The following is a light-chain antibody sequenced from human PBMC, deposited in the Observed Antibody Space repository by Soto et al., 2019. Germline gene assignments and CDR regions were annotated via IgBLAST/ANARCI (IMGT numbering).Light chain of an antibody. Sequence: QAVVTQPASVSGSPGQSIAISCTGTSSDVGGYNYVSWYQQHPGKAPKLMIHEVGNRPSGVSDRFSGSKSGNTASLTISGLQADDEADYYCSSHTSYSTRVFGTGTKLTVL. CDR1: SSDVGGYNY. J-gene: IGLJ1*01. V-gene: IGLV2-14*01. CDR2: EVG. CDR3: SSHTSYSTRV.